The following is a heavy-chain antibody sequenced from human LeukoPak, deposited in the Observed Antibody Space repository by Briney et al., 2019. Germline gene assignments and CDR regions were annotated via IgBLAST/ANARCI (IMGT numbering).Heavy chain of an antibody. J-gene: IGHJ4*02. CDR2: VTGSGGST. CDR3: AKRHNAGIAAGGYFDF. D-gene: IGHD6-13*01. CDR1: GFTFSSYP. V-gene: IGHV3-23*01. Sequence: GGSLRLSCAASGFTFSSYPMTWVRQAPGTGLEWFSTVTGSGGSTYYSDSVKGRFTISRDNSKNTLFLQMKSLRAEDTAVYYCAKRHNAGIAAGGYFDFWGQGSLVAVSS.